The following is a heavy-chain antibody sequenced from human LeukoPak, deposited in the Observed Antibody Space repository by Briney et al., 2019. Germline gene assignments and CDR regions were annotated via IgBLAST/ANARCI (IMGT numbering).Heavy chain of an antibody. D-gene: IGHD3-3*01. V-gene: IGHV4-38-2*02. CDR2: IYYGGNT. J-gene: IGHJ2*01. CDR3: ARAKSLFYDL. Sequence: SETLSLTCTVSGYSISSGYYWGWIRQPPGKGLEWIANIYYGGNTYHNPSLKSRVTLSVDTSKNQFSLKLSSVTAADTAVYYCARAKSLFYDLWGRGTLVTVSS. CDR1: GYSISSGYY.